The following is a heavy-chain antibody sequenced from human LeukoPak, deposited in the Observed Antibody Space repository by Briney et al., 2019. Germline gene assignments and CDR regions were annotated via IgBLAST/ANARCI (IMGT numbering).Heavy chain of an antibody. CDR1: GYTFTGYY. CDR3: ARDRGIDYYGSGSYYRHYYYXMDV. J-gene: IGHJ6*03. D-gene: IGHD3-10*01. CDR2: INPNSGGT. Sequence: ASVKVSCKASGYTFTGYYMHWVRQAPGQGLEWMGWINPNSGGTNYAQKFQGRVTMTRDTSISTAYMELSRLRSDDTAVYYCARDRGIDYYGSGSYYRHYYYXMDVXXKGTTVTVX. V-gene: IGHV1-2*02.